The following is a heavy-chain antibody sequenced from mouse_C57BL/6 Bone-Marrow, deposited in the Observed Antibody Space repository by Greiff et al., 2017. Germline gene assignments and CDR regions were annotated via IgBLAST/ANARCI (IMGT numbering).Heavy chain of an antibody. CDR1: GFTFSSYG. V-gene: IGHV5-6*01. Sequence: EVMLVESGGDLVKPGGSLKLSCAASGFTFSSYGMSWVRQTPDKRLEWVATISSGGSYTYYPYSVKGRFTISRENANNTLYLQMSSLNAEDTAMSYCARLDSSGYFDYWGQGTTLTVSS. CDR3: ARLDSSGYFDY. J-gene: IGHJ2*01. D-gene: IGHD3-2*02. CDR2: ISSGGSYT.